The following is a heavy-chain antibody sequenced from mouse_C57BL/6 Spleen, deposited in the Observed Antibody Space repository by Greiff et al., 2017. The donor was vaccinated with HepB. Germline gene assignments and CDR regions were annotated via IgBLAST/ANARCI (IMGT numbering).Heavy chain of an antibody. CDR3: ARGATGVELPFAD. CDR1: GYTFTDYY. V-gene: IGHV1-76*01. D-gene: IGHD1-1*01. Sequence: VQLQQSGAELVRPGASVKLSCKASGYTFTDYYINWVKQRPGQGLEWIARSYPGSGNTYYNEKFKGKATLTAEKSSSTAYMQLSILKSEDSAVYFCARGATGVELPFADWGQGTLVTVSA. J-gene: IGHJ3*01. CDR2: SYPGSGNT.